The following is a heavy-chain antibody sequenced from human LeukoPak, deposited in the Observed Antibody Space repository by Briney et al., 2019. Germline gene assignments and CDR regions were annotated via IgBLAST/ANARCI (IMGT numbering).Heavy chain of an antibody. J-gene: IGHJ4*02. D-gene: IGHD6-13*01. CDR1: GFTFSDYY. CDR2: ISSSGSTI. Sequence: GGSLRLSCAASGFTFSDYYVSWIRQAPGKGLEWVSYISSSGSTIYYADSVKGRFTISRDNAKNSLYLQMNSLRAEDTAVYYCAGKGYSSSWFNWGQGTLVTVSS. V-gene: IGHV3-11*01. CDR3: AGKGYSSSWFN.